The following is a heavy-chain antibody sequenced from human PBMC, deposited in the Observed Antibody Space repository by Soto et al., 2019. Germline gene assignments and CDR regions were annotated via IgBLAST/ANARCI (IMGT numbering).Heavy chain of an antibody. Sequence: GGSLRLSCAASGFTFSSYGMHWVRQAPGKGLEWVAVIWYDGSNKYYADSVKGRFTISRDNSKNTLYLQMNSLRAEDTAVYYCARVRRRAVAGEGFDYWGQGTLVTVSS. CDR1: GFTFSSYG. D-gene: IGHD6-19*01. J-gene: IGHJ4*02. CDR2: IWYDGSNK. CDR3: ARVRRRAVAGEGFDY. V-gene: IGHV3-33*01.